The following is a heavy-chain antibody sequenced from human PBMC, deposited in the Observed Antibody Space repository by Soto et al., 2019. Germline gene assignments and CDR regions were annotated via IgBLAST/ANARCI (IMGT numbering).Heavy chain of an antibody. Sequence: ESLKISCTFSGYTFTAYWIGWVGQMPGQGLEWMGIIYPGDSDTSYSPSFQGQVTISADKSISTAYLQWSSLKPSETAMYYCATPTGSGGMDVWGQGTTVTVSS. CDR2: IYPGDSDT. D-gene: IGHD6-25*01. CDR3: ATPTGSGGMDV. J-gene: IGHJ6*02. V-gene: IGHV5-51*01. CDR1: GYTFTAYW.